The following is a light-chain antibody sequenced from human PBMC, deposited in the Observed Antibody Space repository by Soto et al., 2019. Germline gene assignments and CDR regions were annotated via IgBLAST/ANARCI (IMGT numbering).Light chain of an antibody. CDR2: GAS. CDR1: QSVSSSY. J-gene: IGKJ2*01. CDR3: QQYGSSMYT. V-gene: IGKV3-20*01. Sequence: EIVLTQSPGTLSLSPGERATLSCRASQSVSSSYLAWYQQKPGQAPRLLLYGASSRATGIPDRFSGSGSGPEFTLTISRLEPEDFAVYYCQQYGSSMYTFGQGTKLEIK.